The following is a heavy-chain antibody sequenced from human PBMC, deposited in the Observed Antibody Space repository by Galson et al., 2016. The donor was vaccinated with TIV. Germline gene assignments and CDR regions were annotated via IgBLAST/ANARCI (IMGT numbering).Heavy chain of an antibody. V-gene: IGHV3-13*01. CDR3: ARGWPGIVGGRDAFDI. D-gene: IGHD1-26*01. J-gene: IGHJ3*02. CDR1: GITFSTYD. CDR2: IGTLGDT. Sequence: SLRLACADSGITFSTYDMHWVRQATGKGLEWVSGIGTLGDTYYADSVKGRFTISRENATNSLYLHMNSLSAGDSAVYYCARGWPGIVGGRDAFDIWGQGTMVTVSS.